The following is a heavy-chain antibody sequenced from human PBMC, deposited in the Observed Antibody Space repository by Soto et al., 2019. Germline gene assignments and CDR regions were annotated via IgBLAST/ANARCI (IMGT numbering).Heavy chain of an antibody. D-gene: IGHD2-2*01. J-gene: IGHJ4*02. CDR2: ISAYNGNT. CDR1: GYTFTSYG. CDR3: ARRLCSSTSCYADSYYFDY. V-gene: IGHV1-18*01. Sequence: QVQLVQSGAEVKKPGASVKVSCKASGYTFTSYGISWVRQAPGQGLEWMGWISAYNGNTNYAQKLQGRVTMTTDTSTRTAYMELRSLRSDDTAVYYCARRLCSSTSCYADSYYFDYWGQGTLVTVSS.